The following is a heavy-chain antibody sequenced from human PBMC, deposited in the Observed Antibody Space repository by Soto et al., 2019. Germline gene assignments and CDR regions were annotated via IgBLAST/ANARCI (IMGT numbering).Heavy chain of an antibody. J-gene: IGHJ6*02. V-gene: IGHV2-5*02. CDR2: IYWDDDK. CDR1: GFSLSTGGVG. Sequence: QITLKESGPTLVKPTQTLTLTCTFSGFSLSTGGVGVGWIRQPPGKALEWLALIYWDDDKRYSPSLKSRLTATKDTSKSPVVLTMTNMDPVDTATYYCAHSRCGGDCLRSYSSHYYYGMDVWGQGTPVTVSS. D-gene: IGHD2-21*02. CDR3: AHSRCGGDCLRSYSSHYYYGMDV.